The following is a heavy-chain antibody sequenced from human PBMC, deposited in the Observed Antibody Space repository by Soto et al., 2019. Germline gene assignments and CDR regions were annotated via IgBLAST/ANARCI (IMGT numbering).Heavy chain of an antibody. CDR2: ISGSGRSP. CDR1: GFTFTTYA. D-gene: IGHD4-17*01. J-gene: IGHJ3*01. Sequence: EVQLLESGGGLVQPGGSLRLSCAASGFTFTTYAMSWVRQAPGRGLEWVSTISGSGRSPYYADSVKGRFTISRDSSKTRVYRQMNSLRAEDTALYSCEKDRWYNSYGGAFHVSGQGIMVTVSS. CDR3: EKDRWYNSYGGAFHV. V-gene: IGHV3-23*01.